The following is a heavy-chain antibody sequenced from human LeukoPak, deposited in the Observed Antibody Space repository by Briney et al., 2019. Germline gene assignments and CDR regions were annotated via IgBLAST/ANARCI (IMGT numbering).Heavy chain of an antibody. CDR1: GFTFSTYA. V-gene: IGHV3-33*01. CDR2: IWSDTTNK. CDR3: ARDRLTTVTTFHFDY. J-gene: IGHJ4*02. D-gene: IGHD4-17*01. Sequence: GRSLRLSCAASGFTFSTYAMHWVRQAPGKGLEWVAVIWSDTTNKYYADSVKGRFTISRDNSKNTLYLQMSSLRAEDTAMYYCARDRLTTVTTFHFDYWGQGTLVTVSS.